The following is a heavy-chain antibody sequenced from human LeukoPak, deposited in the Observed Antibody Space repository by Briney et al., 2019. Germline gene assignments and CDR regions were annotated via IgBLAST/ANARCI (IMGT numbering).Heavy chain of an antibody. D-gene: IGHD3-10*01. CDR1: GFTFSNYE. CDR2: ISSSGSTR. V-gene: IGHV3-48*03. J-gene: IGHJ4*02. Sequence: GGSLRLSCAASGFTFSNYEMNWVRQAPGKGLEWVSYISSSGSTRYYADSVKGRFTISRDNAKSSLYLQMNSLRAEDTAVYYCARVSERGMVRGGIDYWGQGTLVTVSS. CDR3: ARVSERGMVRGGIDY.